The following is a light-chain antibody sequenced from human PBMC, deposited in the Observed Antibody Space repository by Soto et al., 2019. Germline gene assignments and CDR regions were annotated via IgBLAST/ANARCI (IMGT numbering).Light chain of an antibody. CDR3: SSYSSSTVRYV. CDR1: SSDVGSYDF. J-gene: IGLJ1*01. Sequence: QSVLTQPASVSGSPGQSITMSCTGTSSDVGSYDFVSWYQQHPGKAPKLLIYEASNRPSGVSARFSGSKSDNTASLTISGLQAADEADYFCSSYSSSTVRYVFGSGTKVTVL. CDR2: EAS. V-gene: IGLV2-14*01.